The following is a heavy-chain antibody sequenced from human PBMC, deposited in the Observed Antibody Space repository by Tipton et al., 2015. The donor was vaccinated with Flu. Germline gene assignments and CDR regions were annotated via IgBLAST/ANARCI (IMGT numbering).Heavy chain of an antibody. J-gene: IGHJ5*02. CDR1: GFTFSNDW. V-gene: IGHV3-7*01. CDR2: IKKDGSKI. CDR3: ARDGDYIWFDP. Sequence: SLRLSCVASGFTFSNDWMTWVRQAPGKGLEWVADIKKDGSKIYYVDSVKGRFTISRDNAKNSLYLEMNSLRVEDTAVYYCARDGDYIWFDPWGQGTLVTVSS. D-gene: IGHD4-17*01.